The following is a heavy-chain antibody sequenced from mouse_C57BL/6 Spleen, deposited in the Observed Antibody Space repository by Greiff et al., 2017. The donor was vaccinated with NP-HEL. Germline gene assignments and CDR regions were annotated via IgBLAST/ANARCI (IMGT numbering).Heavy chain of an antibody. CDR3: DRIEGAYYYGGDAY. D-gene: IGHD1-1*01. CDR2: IWWDDDK. Sequence: VKLMESGPGILQPSQTLSLTCSVSGFSLSTFGMGVGWIRQPSGKGLEWLAHIWWDDDKYYHPALKRRLTTSKDTSKNQVFLKIANVDTADTATYYGDRIEGAYYYGGDAYWGQGTLVTVSA. V-gene: IGHV8-8*01. CDR1: GFSLSTFGMG. J-gene: IGHJ3*01.